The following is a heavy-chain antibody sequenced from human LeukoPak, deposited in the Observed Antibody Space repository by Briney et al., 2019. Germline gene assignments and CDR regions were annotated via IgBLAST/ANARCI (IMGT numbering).Heavy chain of an antibody. J-gene: IGHJ4*02. CDR1: GFTFSSYA. CDR3: AKDGPGYCSGGSCYYFDY. D-gene: IGHD2-15*01. Sequence: GGSLRLSCAASGFTFSSYAMSWVRQAPGKGLEWVSAISGSGGSTYYADSVKGRFTISRDNSKNTLYLQMNSLGAEDTAVYYCAKDGPGYCSGGSCYYFDYWGQGTLVTVSS. V-gene: IGHV3-23*01. CDR2: ISGSGGST.